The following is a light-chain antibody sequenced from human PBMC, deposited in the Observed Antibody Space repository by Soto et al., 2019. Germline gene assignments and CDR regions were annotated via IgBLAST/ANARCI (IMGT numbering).Light chain of an antibody. CDR1: QSVSSS. CDR3: QQRSKWPIT. J-gene: IGKJ5*01. Sequence: EIVLTQSPATLSLSPGERATLSCRASQSVSSSLAWYQQEPGQAPRLLIYDVPNRATGIPARFSGSGSGTDFTLTISSLEPEDFAVYYCQQRSKWPITFGQGTRLEIK. V-gene: IGKV3-11*01. CDR2: DVP.